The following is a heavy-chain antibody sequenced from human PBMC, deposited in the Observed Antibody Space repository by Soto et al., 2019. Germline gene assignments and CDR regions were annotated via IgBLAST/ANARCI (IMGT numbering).Heavy chain of an antibody. V-gene: IGHV1-18*01. CDR1: GYTFTSYG. D-gene: IGHD6-19*01. J-gene: IGHJ3*02. CDR2: ISAYNGNT. CDR3: AGDNSHPPLYCSGWYDAFDI. Sequence: QVQLVQSGAEVKKPGASVKVSCKASGYTFTSYGISWVRQAPGQGLEWMGWISAYNGNTNYAQKLQGRVTMTTDTSTSTAYMEVRSLRSDDTAVYYCAGDNSHPPLYCSGWYDAFDIWGQGTMVTVSS.